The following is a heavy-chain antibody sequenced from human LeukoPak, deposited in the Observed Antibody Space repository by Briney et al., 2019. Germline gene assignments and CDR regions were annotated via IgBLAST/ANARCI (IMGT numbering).Heavy chain of an antibody. Sequence: SGGSLRLSCAASGFTVSSNYMSWVRQAPGKGLEWVSVIYSGGSTYYADSVKGRFTISRDNSKNTLYLQMNSLRAEDTAVYYCARAAPYYDYVWGSYRQTPLVYWGQGTLVTVSS. CDR2: IYSGGST. J-gene: IGHJ4*02. CDR1: GFTVSSNY. CDR3: ARAAPYYDYVWGSYRQTPLVY. V-gene: IGHV3-66*01. D-gene: IGHD3-16*02.